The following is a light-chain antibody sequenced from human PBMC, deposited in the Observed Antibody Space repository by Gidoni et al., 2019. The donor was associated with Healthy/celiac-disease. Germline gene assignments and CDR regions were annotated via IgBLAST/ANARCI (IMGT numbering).Light chain of an antibody. Sequence: EIVFTQSPATLSLSPGERATLSCRASQSVSSYLAWYQQQPGQAPRLLIYDASNRATGIPARFSGSGSGTDFTLIISSLEPEDFAVYYCQQRSNWPPLTFGGGTKVEIK. CDR3: QQRSNWPPLT. J-gene: IGKJ4*01. CDR2: DAS. V-gene: IGKV3-11*01. CDR1: QSVSSY.